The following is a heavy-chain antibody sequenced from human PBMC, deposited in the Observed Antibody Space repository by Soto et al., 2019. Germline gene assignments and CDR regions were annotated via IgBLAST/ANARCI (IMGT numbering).Heavy chain of an antibody. J-gene: IGHJ4*02. D-gene: IGHD2-8*02. CDR3: ARDYARGWCQF. V-gene: IGHV3-23*01. Sequence: GGSLRLSCAASGFTFSSYAMSWVRQAPGKGLEWVSAISGSGGSTYYADSVKGRFTISRDNSKNTVYLQMNRLRPEDTGVYYCARDYARGWCQFWGQGTLVTVSS. CDR2: ISGSGGST. CDR1: GFTFSSYA.